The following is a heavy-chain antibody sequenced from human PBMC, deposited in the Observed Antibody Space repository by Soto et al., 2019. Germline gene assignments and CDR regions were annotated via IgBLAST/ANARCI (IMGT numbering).Heavy chain of an antibody. J-gene: IGHJ6*02. V-gene: IGHV1-69*13. Sequence: SVKVSCKASGGTFSSYAISWVRQAPGQGLEWMGGIIPIFGTANYAQKFQGRVTITADESTSTAYMELSSLRSEDTAVYYCARVRVTIFGVVTLFYYYGMDVWGQGTTVTVSS. CDR3: ARVRVTIFGVVTLFYYYGMDV. D-gene: IGHD3-3*01. CDR1: GGTFSSYA. CDR2: IIPIFGTA.